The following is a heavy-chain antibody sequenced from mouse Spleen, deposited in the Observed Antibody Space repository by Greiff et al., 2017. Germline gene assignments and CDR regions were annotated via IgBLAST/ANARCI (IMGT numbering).Heavy chain of an antibody. V-gene: IGHV5-9-3*01. CDR3: AREYYGRGVFDY. Sequence: EVQLVESGGGLVKRGGSLKLSCAASGFTFSSYAMSWVRQTPEKRLEWVATISSGGGNTYYPDSVKGRFTISRDNAKNTLYLQMSSLKSEDTAMYYCAREYYGRGVFDYWGQGTTLTVSS. J-gene: IGHJ2*01. CDR1: GFTFSSYA. D-gene: IGHD1-1*01. CDR2: ISSGGGNT.